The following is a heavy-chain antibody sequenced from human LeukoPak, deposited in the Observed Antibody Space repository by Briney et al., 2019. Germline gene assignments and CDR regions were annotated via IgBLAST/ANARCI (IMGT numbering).Heavy chain of an antibody. CDR2: IYYTGST. CDR3: ARVIVLRGRHIDS. J-gene: IGHJ4*02. V-gene: IGHV4-61*01. Sequence: PSETLSLTCIVSGGSVYSGTYYWSWIRQPPGKGLEWIGNIYYTGSTNYNPSLQSRVTMSVDTSKNQFSLNVSSVTAADTAVYYCARVIVLRGRHIDSWGQGTLVTVSS. CDR1: GGSVYSGTYY. D-gene: IGHD3-10*01.